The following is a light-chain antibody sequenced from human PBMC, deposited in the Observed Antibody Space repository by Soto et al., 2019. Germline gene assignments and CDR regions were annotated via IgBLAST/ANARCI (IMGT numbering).Light chain of an antibody. CDR3: CSHVGGSSPQWV. Sequence: QSALTQPASVSASPGQSITISCTGTSNDVGGYNIVSWFQQHPGNAPKLMISEVNKRPSGVSNRFSGSKSANTASLTISGLQAEDEADYYCCSHVGGSSPQWVFGGGTKLTVL. J-gene: IGLJ3*02. V-gene: IGLV2-23*02. CDR2: EVN. CDR1: SNDVGGYNI.